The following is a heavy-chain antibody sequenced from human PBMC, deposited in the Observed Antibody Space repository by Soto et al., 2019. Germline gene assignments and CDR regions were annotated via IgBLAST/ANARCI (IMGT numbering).Heavy chain of an antibody. CDR1: GGSISRYY. J-gene: IGHJ5*02. D-gene: IGHD2-8*01. CDR2: AYYSGDT. CDR3: ARDRSTYGGGGTGEVKENWFDP. V-gene: IGHV4-59*01. Sequence: SETLSLTCSVSGGSISRYYWSWIRQPPGKGLEWIGYAYYSGDTGYNPSLKSRVTMAVDTSKSQVSLKLSSVTAADTAVYYCARDRSTYGGGGTGEVKENWFDPWGQGALVTVSS.